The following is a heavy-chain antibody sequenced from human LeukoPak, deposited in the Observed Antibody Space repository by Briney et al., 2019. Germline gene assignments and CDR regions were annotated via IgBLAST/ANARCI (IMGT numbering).Heavy chain of an antibody. Sequence: PSETLSLTCAVSGASISVYYCSWIRQPPGKGLEWIGSTSYSGSTNYNPSLKSRVTISIDTSKNQFSLNLNSVTAADTALYYCTIGSISSHYWGQGALVTVSS. CDR1: GASISVYY. J-gene: IGHJ4*02. CDR2: TSYSGST. D-gene: IGHD2/OR15-2a*01. V-gene: IGHV4-59*12. CDR3: TIGSISSHY.